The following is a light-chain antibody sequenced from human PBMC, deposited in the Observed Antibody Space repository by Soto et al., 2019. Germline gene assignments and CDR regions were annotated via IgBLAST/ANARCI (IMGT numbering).Light chain of an antibody. CDR1: QGINNY. CDR2: ATS. J-gene: IGKJ1*01. CDR3: QQYNSYPWT. Sequence: DLQMTQSPPSLSASVGDRVTITCRASQGINNYLAWFQQQPGKAPKPLIFATSSLHSGVPSRFSGSGSGTEFTLTITNLQPEDFVAYFCQQYNSYPWTFGQGTKV. V-gene: IGKV1-16*01.